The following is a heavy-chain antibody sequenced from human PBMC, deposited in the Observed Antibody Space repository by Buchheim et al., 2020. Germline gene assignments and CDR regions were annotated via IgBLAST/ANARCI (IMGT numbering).Heavy chain of an antibody. V-gene: IGHV5-10-1*03. Sequence: EVQLVQSGAEVKKPGESLRISCKGSGYSFTSYWISWVRQMPGKGPEWLGRIDPSDSYTNYSPSFQGHVTISADKSISTAYPQWSSLKASDTAMYYCARHFFGKQWLPDSNWFDPWGQGTL. CDR3: ARHFFGKQWLPDSNWFDP. CDR2: IDPSDSYT. D-gene: IGHD6-19*01. J-gene: IGHJ5*02. CDR1: GYSFTSYW.